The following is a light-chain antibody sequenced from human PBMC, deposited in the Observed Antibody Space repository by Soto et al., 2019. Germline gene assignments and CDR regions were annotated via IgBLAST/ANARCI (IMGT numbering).Light chain of an antibody. V-gene: IGKV4-1*01. CDR3: QQYFTTPRT. CDR2: WAS. CDR1: QSVVNTSNNKNY. J-gene: IGKJ4*01. Sequence: DIVMTQSPDSLAVSLGERATVNCKSSQSVVNTSNNKNYLAWYQQKSGQSPRLLIYWASARESGVPDRFSGSGSGTDFTLTISSLQTVDVAVYYCQQYFTTPRTFGGGTKVENK.